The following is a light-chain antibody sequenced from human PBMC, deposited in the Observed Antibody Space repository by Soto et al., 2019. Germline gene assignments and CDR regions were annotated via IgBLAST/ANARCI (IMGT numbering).Light chain of an antibody. V-gene: IGKV1-9*01. CDR3: QQLNSFPLT. CDR2: AAS. CDR1: QGISSY. Sequence: IQLTQSPSSLSASVGDRVTITCRATQGISSYLAWYQQIPGKAPKLLIYAASTLQSGVPSRLSGSGSGTDFTLTISSLQPEDFATYYCQQLNSFPLTFGGGTKVEIK. J-gene: IGKJ4*01.